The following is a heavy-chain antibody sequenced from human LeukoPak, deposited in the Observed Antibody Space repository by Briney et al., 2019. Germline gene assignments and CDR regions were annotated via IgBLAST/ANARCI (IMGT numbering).Heavy chain of an antibody. D-gene: IGHD3-10*01. V-gene: IGHV3-11*01. Sequence: GGSLRLSCAASGFTFSDFYIDWIRQAPGKGLEWVAHISSSGRDIHYLDSVKGRFTISRDNAKNSLYLQMNSLRVEDTAVYYCASGVILSLFDYWGQGNLVTVSS. J-gene: IGHJ4*02. CDR3: ASGVILSLFDY. CDR1: GFTFSDFY. CDR2: ISSSGRDI.